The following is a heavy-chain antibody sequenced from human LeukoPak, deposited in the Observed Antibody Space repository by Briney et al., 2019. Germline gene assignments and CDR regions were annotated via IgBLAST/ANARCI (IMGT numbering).Heavy chain of an antibody. Sequence: PSETLSLTCTVSGDSISSSSYYWGWIRQPPGKGLEWIGSIYYSGSTYYSPSLKSRVTISVDTSKNQFSLKLSSVTAADTAAYYCAIDSGSYFDYWGQGTLVTVSS. J-gene: IGHJ4*02. CDR1: GDSISSSSYY. CDR3: AIDSGSYFDY. D-gene: IGHD1-26*01. V-gene: IGHV4-39*01. CDR2: IYYSGST.